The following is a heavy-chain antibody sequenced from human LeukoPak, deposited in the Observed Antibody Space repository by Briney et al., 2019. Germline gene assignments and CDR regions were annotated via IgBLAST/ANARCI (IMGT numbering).Heavy chain of an antibody. CDR1: GYTFTSYG. J-gene: IGHJ4*02. D-gene: IGHD3-10*01. CDR2: ISAYNGNT. V-gene: IGHV1-18*04. CDR3: ARVFTMVRGVITFDY. Sequence: WASVKVSCKASGYTFTSYGISWVRQAPGQGLEWMGWISAYNGNTNYAQKLQGRVTMTTDTSTSTVYMELRSLRSDDTAVYYCARVFTMVRGVITFDYWGQGTLVTVSS.